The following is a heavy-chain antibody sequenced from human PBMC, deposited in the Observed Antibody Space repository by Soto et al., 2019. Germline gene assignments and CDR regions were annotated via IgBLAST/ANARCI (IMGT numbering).Heavy chain of an antibody. V-gene: IGHV3-21*01. CDR1: GFTFRTYY. CDR3: AREADFASSGYVLDY. J-gene: IGHJ4*02. CDR2: ISAGSTNI. Sequence: GGSLRLSCAASGFTFRTYYMIWVRQAPGKGLEWVSSISAGSTNIYYAPSVKGRFTISRDNAKNSLYLQMNSLRADDTAVYYCAREADFASSGYVLDYWGLGTLVTVSS. D-gene: IGHD3-22*01.